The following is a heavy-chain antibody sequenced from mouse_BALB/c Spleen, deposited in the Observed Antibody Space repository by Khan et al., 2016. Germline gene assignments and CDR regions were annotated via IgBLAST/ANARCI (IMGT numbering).Heavy chain of an antibody. CDR3: ARTARIKY. J-gene: IGHJ2*01. D-gene: IGHD1-2*01. CDR2: ISYSGST. CDR1: GYSITSGYG. V-gene: IGHV3-2*02. Sequence: VQLQESGPGLVKPSQSLSLTCTVTGYSITSGYGWNWIRQFPGNKLEWMGYISYSGSTNYNPPLKSRISITRDTSQKQFFLQLNSVTTEDTATYYCARTARIKYWGQGTTLTVSS.